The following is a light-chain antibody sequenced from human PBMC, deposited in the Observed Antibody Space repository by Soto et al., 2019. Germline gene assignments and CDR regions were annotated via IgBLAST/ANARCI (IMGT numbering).Light chain of an antibody. J-gene: IGKJ4*01. Sequence: ETVMTQFPATLSVSPGERATLSSRASQYVSTILAWYQQQPGQPPRLLIYDISNRATGIPARFSGSGSETEFALTITSLQSEDFAVYYCQQYDTWPLTFGGGTKVEIK. CDR1: QYVSTI. V-gene: IGKV3D-15*01. CDR2: DIS. CDR3: QQYDTWPLT.